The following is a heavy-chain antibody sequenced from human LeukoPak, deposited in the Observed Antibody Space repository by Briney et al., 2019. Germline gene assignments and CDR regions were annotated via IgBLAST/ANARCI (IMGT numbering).Heavy chain of an antibody. CDR2: IYYSGST. Sequence: AETLSLTCTVSGGSISSYYWSWIRQPPGKGLEGSGYIYYSGSTNYNPPLKSRVTISLDTSKNQVSLKLSSVTAADRAVYYCARGGTYYSDSSGYYPDYWGQATLVTVSS. CDR3: ARGGTYYSDSSGYYPDY. D-gene: IGHD3-22*01. J-gene: IGHJ4*02. V-gene: IGHV4-59*01. CDR1: GGSISSYY.